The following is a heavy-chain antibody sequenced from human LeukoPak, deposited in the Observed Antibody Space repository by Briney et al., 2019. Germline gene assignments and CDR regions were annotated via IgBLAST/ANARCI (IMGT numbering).Heavy chain of an antibody. Sequence: QTGGSLRLSCAASGFTFNTYVMSWVRQAPGERLQWVSGISNSGDSTYYLDSVKGRFTISRDNSKNTLHLQMSSLRAEDTALYYCVKDRCDRATCPEVWGQGTLVTVSS. V-gene: IGHV3-23*01. J-gene: IGHJ4*02. D-gene: IGHD1-14*01. CDR2: ISNSGDST. CDR1: GFTFNTYV. CDR3: VKDRCDRATCPEV.